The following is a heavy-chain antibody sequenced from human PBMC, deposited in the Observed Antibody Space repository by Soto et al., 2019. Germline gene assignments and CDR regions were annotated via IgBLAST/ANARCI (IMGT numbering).Heavy chain of an antibody. V-gene: IGHV5-10-1*01. D-gene: IGHD2-21*02. CDR2: IDPDDSYT. CDR1: GYSFPGYS. Sequence: ASLKISCKGSGYSFPGYSISWVRQMPGKGLEWMGRIDPDDSYTKYSPSFEGHVTISADNSITNAYLQWRSLKASDSAMYYCARHDPYCGGDCSSFDLWGQGTLVTVSS. CDR3: ARHDPYCGGDCSSFDL. J-gene: IGHJ4*02.